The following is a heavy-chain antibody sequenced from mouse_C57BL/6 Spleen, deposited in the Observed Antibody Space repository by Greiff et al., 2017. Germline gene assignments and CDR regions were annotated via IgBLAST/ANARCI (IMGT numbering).Heavy chain of an antibody. CDR3: TTDGRSYEGAWFAY. V-gene: IGHV14-4*01. J-gene: IGHJ3*01. CDR1: GFNIKDDY. CDR2: IVPENGDT. D-gene: IGHD1-1*01. Sequence: EVQLQQSGAELVRPGASVKLSCTASGFNIKDDYMHWVKQRPEQGLEWIGWIVPENGDTDYASKFQGKATITADTSSNTAYLQLSSLTSADTAVYYCTTDGRSYEGAWFAYWGQGTLVTVSA.